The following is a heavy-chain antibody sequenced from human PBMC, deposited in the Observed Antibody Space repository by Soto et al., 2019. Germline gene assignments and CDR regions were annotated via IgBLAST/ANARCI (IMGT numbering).Heavy chain of an antibody. CDR3: ASSERITIFGVVIDPYGMDV. CDR2: IIPIFGTA. J-gene: IGHJ6*02. CDR1: GGIFSSYA. D-gene: IGHD3-3*01. V-gene: IGHV1-69*06. Sequence: SVKVSCKASGGIFSSYAISWVRQAPGQGLEWMGGIIPIFGTANYAQKFQGRVTITADKSTSTAYMELSSLRSEDTAVYYCASSERITIFGVVIDPYGMDVWGQGTTVTVSS.